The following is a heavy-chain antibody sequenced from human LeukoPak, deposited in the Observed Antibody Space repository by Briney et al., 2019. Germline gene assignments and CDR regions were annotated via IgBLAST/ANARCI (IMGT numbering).Heavy chain of an antibody. Sequence: ASVKVSCKASGYTFTSYGISWVRQAPGQGLEWMGWISAYNGNTDYAQKLQGRVTMTTDTSTSTAYMELRSLRSDDTAVYYCARIGTYYYGSGRAGDYFDYWGQGTLVTVSS. CDR3: ARIGTYYYGSGRAGDYFDY. V-gene: IGHV1-18*01. J-gene: IGHJ4*02. CDR2: ISAYNGNT. CDR1: GYTFTSYG. D-gene: IGHD3-10*01.